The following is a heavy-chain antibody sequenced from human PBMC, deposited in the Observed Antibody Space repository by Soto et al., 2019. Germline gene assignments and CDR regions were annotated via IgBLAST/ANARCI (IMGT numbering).Heavy chain of an antibody. CDR1: GGSISSGGYS. V-gene: IGHV4-30-2*01. Sequence: QLQLQESGSGLVKPSQTLSLTCAVSGGSISSGGYSWSWIRQPPGKGLEWIGYIYHSGSTYYNPSPRRXVXIXXDRSKNQFSLKLSSVTAADTAVYYCARGNVVAIDYWGQGTLVTVSS. D-gene: IGHD2-21*01. J-gene: IGHJ4*02. CDR3: ARGNVVAIDY. CDR2: IYHSGST.